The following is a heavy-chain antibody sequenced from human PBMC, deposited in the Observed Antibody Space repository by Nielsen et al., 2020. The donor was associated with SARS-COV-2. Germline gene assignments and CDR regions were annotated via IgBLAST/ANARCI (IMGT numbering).Heavy chain of an antibody. CDR1: GFTFTSYD. D-gene: IGHD1-26*01. V-gene: IGHV3-23*01. CDR2: INNSGGST. J-gene: IGHJ4*02. CDR3: ATTRSPRGDY. Sequence: GESLKISCAASGFTFTSYDMSWVRQAPGKGLEWVSVINNSGGSTFYADSAKGRFTISRDNSKNTLYLQMNSLRVEDTAVYYCATTRSPRGDYWGQGTLVTVSS.